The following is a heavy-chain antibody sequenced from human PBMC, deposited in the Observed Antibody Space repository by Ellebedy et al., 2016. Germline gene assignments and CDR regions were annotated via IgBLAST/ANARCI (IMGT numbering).Heavy chain of an antibody. CDR2: ISGSGGST. J-gene: IGHJ6*02. CDR1: GFTFSSYA. CDR3: AKTSRSSISFYYYYAMDV. V-gene: IGHV3-23*01. Sequence: GESLKISCAASGFTFSSYAMSWVRQAPGKGLEWVSTISGSGGSTYYADSMKGRFTISRDNSKDTLYLQMSSLRAEDTAVYYCAKTSRSSISFYYYYAMDVWGQGTTVTVSS. D-gene: IGHD1-14*01.